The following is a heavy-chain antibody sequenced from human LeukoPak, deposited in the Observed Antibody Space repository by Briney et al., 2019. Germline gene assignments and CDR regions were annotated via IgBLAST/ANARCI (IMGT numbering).Heavy chain of an antibody. CDR2: IHYSGST. Sequence: SDTLSLTCTVSGGPISSSGYYWGWIPQPPGKGLEWIGSIHYSGSTYYNPSLKSRVTISVDTSKNQFSLKVTSVTAADTALYYCARHTRSGYSYGYEAWGQGTLVTVSS. CDR1: GGPISSSGYY. V-gene: IGHV4-39*01. CDR3: ARHTRSGYSYGYEA. J-gene: IGHJ5*02. D-gene: IGHD5-18*01.